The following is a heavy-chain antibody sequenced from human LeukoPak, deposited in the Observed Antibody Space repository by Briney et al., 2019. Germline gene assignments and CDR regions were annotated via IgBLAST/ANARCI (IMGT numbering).Heavy chain of an antibody. D-gene: IGHD1-1*01. CDR3: TRDPRGNWNYPYGMDV. CDR2: IKEDGNEK. V-gene: IGHV3-7*01. Sequence: PGGSLRLSCVASGFSFSNYRMNWVRQAPGKGLEWVANIKEDGNEKNYVDSVKGRFTISRDNVKNSLDLQMNSLRAEDSALYYCTRDPRGNWNYPYGMDVWGQGTTVTVSS. J-gene: IGHJ6*02. CDR1: GFSFSNYR.